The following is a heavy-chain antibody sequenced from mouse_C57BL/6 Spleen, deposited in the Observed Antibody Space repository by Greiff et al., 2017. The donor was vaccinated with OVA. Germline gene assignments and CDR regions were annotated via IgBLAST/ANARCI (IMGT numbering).Heavy chain of an antibody. V-gene: IGHV1-52*01. CDR3: ARIGSSGPFAY. CDR2: IDPSDSET. J-gene: IGHJ3*01. CDR1: GYTFTSYW. D-gene: IGHD3-2*02. Sequence: QVQLQQSGAELVRPGSSVKLSCKASGYTFTSYWMHWVKQRPIQGLEWIGNIDPSDSETHYNQKFKDKATLTVDKSSSPAYMQLSSMTSEDFAVYYCARIGSSGPFAYWGQGTLVTVSA.